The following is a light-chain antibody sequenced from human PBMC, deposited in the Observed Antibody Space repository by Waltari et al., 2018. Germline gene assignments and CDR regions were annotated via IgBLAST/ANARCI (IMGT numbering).Light chain of an antibody. CDR1: QNVTTH. V-gene: IGKV3-15*01. Sequence: EIVMTQSPATLSVSPGERATLSCRASQNVTTHLAWYQRKPGQAPRPLIHRASIRATEIPGRFSGSGAGTEFTLTISGLQSEDFAVYFCQHYNNWPLTFGGGTKVEIK. J-gene: IGKJ4*01. CDR3: QHYNNWPLT. CDR2: RAS.